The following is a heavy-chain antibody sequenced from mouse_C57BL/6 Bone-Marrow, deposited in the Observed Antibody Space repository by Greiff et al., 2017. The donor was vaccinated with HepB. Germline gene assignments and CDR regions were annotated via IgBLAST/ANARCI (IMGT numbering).Heavy chain of an antibody. D-gene: IGHD2-4*01. CDR3: ARYLIYYDYSFAY. J-gene: IGHJ3*01. CDR2: IYPRSGNT. Sequence: VKLQESGAELARPGASVKLSCKASGYTFTSYGISWVKQRTGQGLEWIGEIYPRSGNTYYNEKFKGKATLTADKSSSTAYMELRSLTSEDSAVYFCARYLIYYDYSFAYWGQGTLVTVSA. V-gene: IGHV1-81*01. CDR1: GYTFTSYG.